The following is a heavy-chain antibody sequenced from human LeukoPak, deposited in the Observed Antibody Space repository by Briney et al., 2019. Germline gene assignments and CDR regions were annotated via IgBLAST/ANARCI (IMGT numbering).Heavy chain of an antibody. CDR1: GYSISSGYY. V-gene: IGHV4-38-2*01. CDR3: AAGLWFGDRAFDY. Sequence: SETLSLTCAVPGYSISSGYYWGWIRQPPGKGLEWIGSIYHSGSTYYNPSLKSRVTISVDTSKNQFSLKLSSVTAADTAVYYCAAGLWFGDRAFDYWGQGTLVTVSS. CDR2: IYHSGST. J-gene: IGHJ4*02. D-gene: IGHD3-10*01.